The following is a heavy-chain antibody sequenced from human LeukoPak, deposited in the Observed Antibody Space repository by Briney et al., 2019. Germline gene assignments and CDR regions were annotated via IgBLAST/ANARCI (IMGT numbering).Heavy chain of an antibody. CDR2: MYHSGSA. CDR1: GYSFSSGYY. CDR3: ARAGYCTNGVCSPHLFFDY. V-gene: IGHV4-38-2*02. J-gene: IGHJ4*02. D-gene: IGHD2-8*01. Sequence: SETLSLTCTVSGYSFSSGYYWGWIRQPPGKGLEWIGSMYHSGSAYYKPSLESRVTISVDTSKNQFSLILSSVTAADTAVYYCARAGYCTNGVCSPHLFFDYWGQGILVTVSS.